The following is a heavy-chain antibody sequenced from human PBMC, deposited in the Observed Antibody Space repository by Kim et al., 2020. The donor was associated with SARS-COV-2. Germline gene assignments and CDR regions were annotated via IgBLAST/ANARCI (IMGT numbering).Heavy chain of an antibody. CDR3: AKARGYCFGGICPPPGMDL. V-gene: IGHV3-33*06. Sequence: GGSLRLSCAASGFTFHNYVMTWVRQAPGKGLEWVADIWYDGTENPADSVKGRFTVSRDNSKNIVYLQMNSLRVDDTAVHYCAKARGYCFGGICPPPGMDLWGRGTTVTVS. D-gene: IGHD2-15*01. J-gene: IGHJ6*02. CDR2: IWYDGTE. CDR1: GFTFHNYV.